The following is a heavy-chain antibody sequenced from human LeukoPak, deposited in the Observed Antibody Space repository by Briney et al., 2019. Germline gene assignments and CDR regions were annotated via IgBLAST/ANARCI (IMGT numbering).Heavy chain of an antibody. J-gene: IGHJ4*02. CDR2: TYYRSKWFS. D-gene: IGHD4-11*01. Sequence: RSQTLSLTCAISGDSVSSDSAAWNWIRQSPSRGLEWLGRTYYRSKWFSDYALSVKSRITINADTSKNQFPLQLNSVTPEDTAVYYCARKGTVTTPFDYWGQGILVTVSS. V-gene: IGHV6-1*01. CDR1: GDSVSSDSAA. CDR3: ARKGTVTTPFDY.